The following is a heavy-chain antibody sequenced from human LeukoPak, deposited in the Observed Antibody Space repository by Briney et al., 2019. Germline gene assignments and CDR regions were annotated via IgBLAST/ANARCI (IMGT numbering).Heavy chain of an antibody. CDR2: IYYSGST. Sequence: SETLSLTCTVSGGSISSYYWSWIRQPPGKGLEWIGYIYYSGSTNYNPSLKSRVTISVDTSKNQFSLKLSSVTAAGTAVYYCARDGSSYYYYDSSGTYFDYWGQGTLVTVSS. CDR1: GGSISSYY. J-gene: IGHJ4*02. CDR3: ARDGSSYYYYDSSGTYFDY. D-gene: IGHD3-22*01. V-gene: IGHV4-59*12.